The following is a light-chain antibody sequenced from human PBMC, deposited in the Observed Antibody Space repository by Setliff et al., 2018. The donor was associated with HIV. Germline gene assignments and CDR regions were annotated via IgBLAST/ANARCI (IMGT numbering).Light chain of an antibody. CDR2: EVS. Sequence: QSVLTQPASVSGSPVQSITISCTGTSSDVGGYKYGSWYQQHPGKAPQLMIYEVSNRPSGASNRFSGSKAGNTASLTISGLQAEDEADYYGSSYTSSSTPVVFGTWTKVTV. CDR1: SSDVGGYKY. CDR3: SSYTSSSTPVV. J-gene: IGLJ1*01. V-gene: IGLV2-14*01.